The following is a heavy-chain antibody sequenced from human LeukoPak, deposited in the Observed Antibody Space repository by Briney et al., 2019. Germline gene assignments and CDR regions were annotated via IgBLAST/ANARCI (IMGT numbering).Heavy chain of an antibody. D-gene: IGHD3/OR15-3a*01. CDR1: GFTFARSA. CDR2: IVVGTGNT. J-gene: IGHJ4*02. Sequence: ASVKVSCKASGFTFARSAVQWVRQARGQRLEWIGWIVVGTGNTKYAQKFQERLTITRDMSTSTAYMELSSLRSEDSAVYYCVAEDDFSTGYYDFDYWGQGSVATVSS. CDR3: VAEDDFSTGYYDFDY. V-gene: IGHV1-58*01.